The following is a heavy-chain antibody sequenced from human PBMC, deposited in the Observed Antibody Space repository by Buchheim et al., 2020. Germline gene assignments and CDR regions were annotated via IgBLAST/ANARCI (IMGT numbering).Heavy chain of an antibody. J-gene: IGHJ3*02. D-gene: IGHD4-11*01. CDR3: ARGGGLTVTTVRIHDAFDI. Sequence: EVQLVESGGGLVKPGGSLRLSCAASGFTFSSYSMNWVRQAPGKGLEWVSSISSSSSFIYYAYSVKGRFTISRDNAKNSLHLQMNSLRAEDTAVYYCARGGGLTVTTVRIHDAFDIWGQGT. CDR1: GFTFSSYS. CDR2: ISSSSSFI. V-gene: IGHV3-21*01.